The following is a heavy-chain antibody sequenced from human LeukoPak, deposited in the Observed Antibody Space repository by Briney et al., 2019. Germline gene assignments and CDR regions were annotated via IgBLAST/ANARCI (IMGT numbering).Heavy chain of an antibody. D-gene: IGHD4-11*01. CDR1: GGSISSSSYY. V-gene: IGHV4-39*01. CDR2: IYHSGST. Sequence: SETLSLTCTVSGGSISSSSYYWGWIRQRPGKGLEWIGSIYHSGSTYYNPSLKSRVTISVDTSNNQFSLKLSSVTAADTAVYYCARSLHSNYWFDPWGQGTLVTVSS. J-gene: IGHJ5*02. CDR3: ARSLHSNYWFDP.